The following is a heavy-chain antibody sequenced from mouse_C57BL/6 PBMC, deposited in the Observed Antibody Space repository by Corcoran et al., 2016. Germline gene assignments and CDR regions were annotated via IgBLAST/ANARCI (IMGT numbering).Heavy chain of an antibody. J-gene: IGHJ4*01. CDR3: ARESNPAMRY. Sequence: QIQLVQSGPELKKPGETVKISCKASGYTFTTYGMSWVKQAPGKGLKWMGWINTYSGVPTYADDFKGRFAFSLETSASTAYLQINNLKNEDTATYFCARESNPAMRYWGQGTSVTVSS. CDR1: GYTFTTYG. D-gene: IGHD2-5*01. V-gene: IGHV9-3*01. CDR2: INTYSGVP.